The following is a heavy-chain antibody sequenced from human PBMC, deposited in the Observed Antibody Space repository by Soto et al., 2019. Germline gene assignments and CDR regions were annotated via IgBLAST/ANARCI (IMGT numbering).Heavy chain of an antibody. Sequence: QVQLQESGPGLVKPSETLSLTCTVSGGSISSYYWSWIRQPPGKGLEWIGYIYYSGSTNYNPSLKSRGTISVDTSKNQFSLKLSSVTAADTAVYYCVRGGDGYWDVDYWGQGTLVTVSS. CDR3: VRGGDGYWDVDY. CDR1: GGSISSYY. V-gene: IGHV4-59*01. J-gene: IGHJ4*02. CDR2: IYYSGST. D-gene: IGHD5-12*01.